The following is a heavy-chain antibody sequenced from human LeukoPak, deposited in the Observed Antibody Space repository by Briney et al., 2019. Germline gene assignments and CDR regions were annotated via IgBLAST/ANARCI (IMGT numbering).Heavy chain of an antibody. D-gene: IGHD5-12*01. CDR1: GFTFSDYN. CDR3: ARKGYDYGWFDP. J-gene: IGHJ5*02. V-gene: IGHV4-4*02. CDR2: IYHSGST. Sequence: GSLRLSCAASGFTFSDYNMNWVRQPPGKGLEWIGEIYHSGSTNYNPSLKSRVTISVDKSKNQFSLKLSSVTAADTAVYYCARKGYDYGWFDPWGQGSLVTVSS.